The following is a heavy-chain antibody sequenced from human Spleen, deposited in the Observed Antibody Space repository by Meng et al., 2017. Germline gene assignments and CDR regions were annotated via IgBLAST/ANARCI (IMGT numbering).Heavy chain of an antibody. J-gene: IGHJ4*02. CDR3: AKGTLANAYYFDC. CDR1: GFTFSSYA. V-gene: IGHV3-23*04. Sequence: VQLVESGGGLVQPGGSLRLSCVASGFTFSSYAMSWVRQAPGKGLEWVSTLSGSGGSTNFADSVKGRYTVSRDTSKNTLYLQINSLRAEDTAVYYCAKGTLANAYYFDCWGQGTLVTVSS. D-gene: IGHD3-16*01. CDR2: LSGSGGST.